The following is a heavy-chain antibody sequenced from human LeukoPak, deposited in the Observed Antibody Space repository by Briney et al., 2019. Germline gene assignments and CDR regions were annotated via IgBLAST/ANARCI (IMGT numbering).Heavy chain of an antibody. CDR1: GGSISSYY. CDR2: IYYSGST. V-gene: IGHV4-39*07. J-gene: IGHJ4*02. D-gene: IGHD6-13*01. Sequence: SETLSLTCTVSGGSISSYYWSWIRQPPGKGLEWIGSIYYSGSTYYNPSLKSRVTISVDTSKNQFSLKLSSVTAADTAVYYCARGIAAECFDYWGQGTLVTVSS. CDR3: ARGIAAECFDY.